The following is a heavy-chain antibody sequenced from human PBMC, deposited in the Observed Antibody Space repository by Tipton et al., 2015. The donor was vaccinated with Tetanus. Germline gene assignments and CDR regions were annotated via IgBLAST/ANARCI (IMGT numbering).Heavy chain of an antibody. J-gene: IGHJ6*02. Sequence: QSGAEVKKPGASVKVSCKASGYTFTSYGLNWVRKAAGRGFEWMGWLNPKSGSAAYAPRFQGRVTMTTNTSITTAFMEVASLTYEGTAVYYCASGSSIRHGLDVWGHGTSVTVSS. CDR3: ASGSSIRHGLDV. D-gene: IGHD2-2*01. V-gene: IGHV1-8*02. CDR1: GYTFTSYG. CDR2: LNPKSGSA.